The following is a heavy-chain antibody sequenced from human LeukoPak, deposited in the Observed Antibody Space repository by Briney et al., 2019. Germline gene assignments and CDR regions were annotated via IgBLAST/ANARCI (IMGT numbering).Heavy chain of an antibody. CDR2: IIPNSGGT. CDR3: ARAAECGGDCLVY. D-gene: IGHD2-21*01. Sequence: ASVKVSCKASGYTLTDYYVHWVRQAPGQGLEWMGLIIPNSGGTTYQQKFQGRVTMTRDTSINTAYMDLSSLTSDDTAVYYCARAAECGGDCLVYWGQGTLVTVS. CDR1: GYTLTDYY. V-gene: IGHV1-2*06. J-gene: IGHJ4*02.